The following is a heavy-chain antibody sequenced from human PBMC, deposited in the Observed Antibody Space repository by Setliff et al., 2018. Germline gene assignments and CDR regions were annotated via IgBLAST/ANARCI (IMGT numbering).Heavy chain of an antibody. Sequence: SLRPSCAASGFTFSSYAMSWVRQAPGKGLEWGSGISWNSGSIGYADSVKGRFTISRDNAKTSLYLQMNSLRAEDMALYYCAKGRGYYDSSGYGSNFDYWGQGTLVTVSS. J-gene: IGHJ4*02. D-gene: IGHD3-22*01. V-gene: IGHV3-9*03. CDR1: GFTFSSYA. CDR3: AKGRGYYDSSGYGSNFDY. CDR2: ISWNSGSI.